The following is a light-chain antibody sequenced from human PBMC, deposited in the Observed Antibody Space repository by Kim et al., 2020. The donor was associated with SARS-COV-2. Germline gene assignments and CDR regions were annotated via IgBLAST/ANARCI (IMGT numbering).Light chain of an antibody. Sequence: ASVGNRGTITRRASQSISSYLNLYQQKPGKAPRLLIYAASSLQRWVPSRFSGSGSGTDCTLTISRLQPEDFATYSCQQSYRTPRTFGQGTKVDIK. V-gene: IGKV1-39*01. J-gene: IGKJ1*01. CDR3: QQSYRTPRT. CDR1: QSISSY. CDR2: AAS.